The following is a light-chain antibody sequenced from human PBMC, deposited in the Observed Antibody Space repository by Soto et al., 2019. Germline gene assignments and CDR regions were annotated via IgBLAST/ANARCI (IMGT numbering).Light chain of an antibody. CDR3: SSYTSSSTLLYV. CDR1: SSDVGGYNY. V-gene: IGLV2-14*01. Sequence: QSALTQPASVSGSPGPSITISCTGTSSDVGGYNYVSWYQQHPGKAPKLMIYDVSNRPSGVSNRFSGSKSGNTASLTISGLQAEDEADYYCSSYTSSSTLLYVFGTGTKVTFL. J-gene: IGLJ1*01. CDR2: DVS.